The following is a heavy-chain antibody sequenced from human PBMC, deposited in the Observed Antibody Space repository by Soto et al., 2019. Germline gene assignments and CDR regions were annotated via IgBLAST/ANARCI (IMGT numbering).Heavy chain of an antibody. D-gene: IGHD2-2*01. CDR1: GFTFSTYT. V-gene: IGHV3-48*02. CDR3: ARTECTSCYSDY. CDR2: ITSSSNTL. J-gene: IGHJ4*02. Sequence: CGSLRLSCAASGFTFSTYTMNWVRQAPGKGPEWVSYITSSSNTLYYADSVRGRFTISRDNAKNSLYLQMNGLRDEDTAVYYCARTECTSCYSDYWGQGTLVTVSS.